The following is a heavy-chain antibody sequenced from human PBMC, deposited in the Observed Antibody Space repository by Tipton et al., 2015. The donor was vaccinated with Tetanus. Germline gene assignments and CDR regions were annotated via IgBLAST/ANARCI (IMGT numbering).Heavy chain of an antibody. CDR3: AREADCSGGSCFSWDFDN. CDR1: GFIFSSYG. V-gene: IGHV3-33*01. Sequence: TASGFIFSSYGIHWVRQAPGKGLEWVAVSWYDGTDKYYADSVKGRFTISRDNSKNSLYLQMNSLRAEDTAVYYCAREADCSGGSCFSWDFDNWGQGTPVTVSS. D-gene: IGHD2-15*01. J-gene: IGHJ4*02. CDR2: SWYDGTDK.